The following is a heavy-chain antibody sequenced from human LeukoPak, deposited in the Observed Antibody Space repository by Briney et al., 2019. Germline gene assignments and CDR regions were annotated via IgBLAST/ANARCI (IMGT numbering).Heavy chain of an antibody. CDR3: ARHSCSSTSCPFDY. D-gene: IGHD2-2*01. J-gene: IGHJ4*02. CDR1: GFTFSSYG. V-gene: IGHV4-39*01. Sequence: GSLRLSCAASGFTFSSYGMHWVRQAPGKGLEWIGSIYYSGSTYYNPSLKSRVTISVDTSKNQFSLKLSSVTAADTAVYYCARHSCSSTSCPFDYWGQGTLVTVSS. CDR2: IYYSGST.